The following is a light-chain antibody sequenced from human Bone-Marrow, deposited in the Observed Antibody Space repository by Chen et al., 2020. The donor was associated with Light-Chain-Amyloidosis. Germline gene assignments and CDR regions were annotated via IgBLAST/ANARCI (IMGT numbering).Light chain of an antibody. CDR1: QTISSNY. V-gene: IGKV3-20*01. Sequence: EIVLTQSPGTLSLSPGEGANLSCRASQTISSNYLTWYQQKSGQAPRLLIYGSSSRATGIPARFAGRGSGTDFTLTINRLAPEDFAVYYCQQYGTSPLTFGGGTKVEIK. J-gene: IGKJ4*01. CDR3: QQYGTSPLT. CDR2: GSS.